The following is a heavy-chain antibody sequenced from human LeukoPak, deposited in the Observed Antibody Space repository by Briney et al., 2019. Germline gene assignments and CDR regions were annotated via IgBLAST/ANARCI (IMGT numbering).Heavy chain of an antibody. J-gene: IGHJ6*02. CDR3: ARAWGGYSGYDSSYFYYYGMDV. V-gene: IGHV4-59*01. D-gene: IGHD5-12*01. CDR1: GGSISSYC. CDR2: IYYGGST. Sequence: SETLSLTCTVSGGSISSYCWSWIRQPPGKGLEWIGYIYYGGSTNYNPSLKSRVTISVDTSKNQFSLKLSSVTAADTAVYYCARAWGGYSGYDSSYFYYYGMDVWGQGTTVTVSS.